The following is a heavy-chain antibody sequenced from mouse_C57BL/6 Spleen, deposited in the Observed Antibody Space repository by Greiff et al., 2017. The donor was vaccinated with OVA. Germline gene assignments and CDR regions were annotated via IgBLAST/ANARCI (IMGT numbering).Heavy chain of an antibody. V-gene: IGHV1-80*01. D-gene: IGHD1-1*01. CDR1: GYAFSSYW. CDR2: IYPGDGDT. J-gene: IGHJ4*01. CDR3: ARDYGSRRYAMDY. Sequence: VQLQQSGAELVKPGASVKISCKASGYAFSSYWMNWVKQRPGKGLEWIGQIYPGDGDTNYNGKFKGKATLTADKSSSTANMQLSSLNTEDSAVYFCARDYGSRRYAMDYWGQGTSVTVSS.